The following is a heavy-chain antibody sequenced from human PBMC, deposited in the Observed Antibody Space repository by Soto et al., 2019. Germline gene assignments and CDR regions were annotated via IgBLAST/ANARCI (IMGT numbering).Heavy chain of an antibody. V-gene: IGHV4-39*01. D-gene: IGHD3-3*01. Sequence: SETLSLTCTVSGCSISSSSYYLGWIRQPPGKGLEWIGSIYYSGSTYYNPSLKSRVTISVDTSKNQFSLKLSSVTAADTAVYYCARQGILEWLFNLTDYYYYGMDVWGQGTTVTVSS. CDR1: GCSISSSSYY. CDR2: IYYSGST. CDR3: ARQGILEWLFNLTDYYYYGMDV. J-gene: IGHJ6*02.